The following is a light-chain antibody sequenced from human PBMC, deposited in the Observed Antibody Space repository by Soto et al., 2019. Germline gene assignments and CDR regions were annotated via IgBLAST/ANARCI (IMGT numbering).Light chain of an antibody. Sequence: DIVMTQSPDSLAVSLGERATINCKSSQSVLYSSNNKNYLAWYQQKPGQPPKLLIYWASTRESGVPDRFSGSGSVTDFTLTISSLQAEDVAVYYCQQYYTTPPTFGPGTKVDFK. CDR3: QQYYTTPPT. CDR2: WAS. V-gene: IGKV4-1*01. J-gene: IGKJ3*01. CDR1: QSVLYSSNNKNY.